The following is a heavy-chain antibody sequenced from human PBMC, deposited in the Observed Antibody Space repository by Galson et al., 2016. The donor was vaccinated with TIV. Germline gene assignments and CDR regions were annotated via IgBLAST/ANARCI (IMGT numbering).Heavy chain of an antibody. D-gene: IGHD3-3*01. CDR2: VSTSGSTT. CDR3: ARVHRGPPPIQFLNWFDP. CDR1: GFTFSSYA. Sequence: SLRLSCAASGFTFSSYAMSWVRQAPGKGLEWVSTVSTSGSTTYHADSVKGRFTISRDNSRDTLYLQMNSLRSDDTAVYYCARVHRGPPPIQFLNWFDPWGQGTLVTVSS. V-gene: IGHV3-23*01. J-gene: IGHJ5*02.